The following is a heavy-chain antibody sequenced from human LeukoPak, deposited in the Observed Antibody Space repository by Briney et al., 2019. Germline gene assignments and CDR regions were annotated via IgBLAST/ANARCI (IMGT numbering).Heavy chain of an antibody. D-gene: IGHD2-15*01. CDR1: GFTFSSYA. CDR3: AKDVGMIGYCSGGSCYAIDY. CDR2: ISYGGSNK. V-gene: IGHV3-30*04. J-gene: IGHJ4*02. Sequence: PGRSLRLSCVASGFTFSSYAMHWVRQAPGKGLEWVAVISYGGSNKFYADSVKGRFTISRDNSKNTLYLQMNSLRAEDTAVYYCAKDVGMIGYCSGGSCYAIDYWGQGTLVTVSS.